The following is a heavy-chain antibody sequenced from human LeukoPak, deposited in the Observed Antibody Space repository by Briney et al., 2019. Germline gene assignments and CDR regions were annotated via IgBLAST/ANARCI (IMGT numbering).Heavy chain of an antibody. CDR1: GGSISSYY. CDR3: ARGVDCSSTSCHEDYFDY. Sequence: SETLSLTCTVSGGSISSYYWSWIRQPPGKGLEWIGYIYYSGSTNYNPSLKSRVTISVDTSKNQFSLKLSSVTAADTAVYYCARGVDCSSTSCHEDYFDYWGQGTLVTVSS. D-gene: IGHD2-2*01. V-gene: IGHV4-59*08. J-gene: IGHJ4*02. CDR2: IYYSGST.